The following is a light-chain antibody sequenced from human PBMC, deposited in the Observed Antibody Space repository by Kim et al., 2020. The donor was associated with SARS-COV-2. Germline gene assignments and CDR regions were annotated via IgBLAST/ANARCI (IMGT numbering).Light chain of an antibody. Sequence: QSVLTQPPSVSGAPGQTVTISCTGSNSNVGACNHVNWYQQLPGTAPKLLIYGNTNRPSGVPDRFSGSKSGTTAALAITGLQADDEADYYCRSYDSSLSGGVFGGGTQLTVL. V-gene: IGLV1-40*01. J-gene: IGLJ2*01. CDR3: RSYDSSLSGGV. CDR1: NSNVGACNH. CDR2: GNT.